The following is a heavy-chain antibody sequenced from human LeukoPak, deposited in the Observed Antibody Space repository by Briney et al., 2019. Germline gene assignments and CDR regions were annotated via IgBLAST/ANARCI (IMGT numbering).Heavy chain of an antibody. CDR2: IYYSGST. CDR3: ARGSSITIFGVVIRGSYGMDV. CDR1: GGSISSSNHY. V-gene: IGHV4-39*07. Sequence: SETLSLTCAVSGGSISSSNHYWGWIRQPPGKGLEWIGSIYYSGSTYYNPSLKSRVTISVDTSKNQFSLKLSSVTAADTAVYYCARGSSITIFGVVIRGSYGMDVWGQGTTVTVSS. D-gene: IGHD3-3*01. J-gene: IGHJ6*02.